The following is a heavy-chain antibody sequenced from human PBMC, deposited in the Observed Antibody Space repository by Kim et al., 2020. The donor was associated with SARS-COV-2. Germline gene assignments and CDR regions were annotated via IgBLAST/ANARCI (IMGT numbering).Heavy chain of an antibody. Sequence: GGSLRLSCAASGFTFSSYGMHWVRQAPGKGLEWVAVISYDGSNKYYADSVKGRFTISRDNSKNTLYLQMNSLRAEDTAVYYCARDLRGSGWYGEGPPSPAYWGQGTLVTVSS. J-gene: IGHJ4*02. CDR3: ARDLRGSGWYGEGPPSPAY. V-gene: IGHV3-33*05. D-gene: IGHD6-19*01. CDR1: GFTFSSYG. CDR2: ISYDGSNK.